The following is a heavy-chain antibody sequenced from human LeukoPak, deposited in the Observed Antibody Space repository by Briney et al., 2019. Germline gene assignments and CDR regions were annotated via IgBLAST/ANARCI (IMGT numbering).Heavy chain of an antibody. J-gene: IGHJ4*02. V-gene: IGHV3-30-3*01. Sequence: GGSLRLSCAASGFTFSSYAMHWVRQAPGQGLGWVAVISYGGSSEYYADSVKGRFIISRDNSKNTLYLQMNSLRAEDTAVYYCARDPLTYGSGRYYQAFDYWGQGTLVTVSS. CDR1: GFTFSSYA. CDR2: ISYGGSSE. D-gene: IGHD3-10*01. CDR3: ARDPLTYGSGRYYQAFDY.